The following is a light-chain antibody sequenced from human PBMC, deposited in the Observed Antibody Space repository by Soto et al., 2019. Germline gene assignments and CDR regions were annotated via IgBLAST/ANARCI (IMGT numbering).Light chain of an antibody. Sequence: DIQVTQSPSSLSASVGDRVTITCRASQSISNYLNWYQQQPGKAPKLLIYAASSLQSGVPSRFSGSGSGTDFTLTISSLHPEDFSTYYCQQSYSSPRTFGQGTKLEIK. V-gene: IGKV1-39*01. J-gene: IGKJ2*01. CDR3: QQSYSSPRT. CDR2: AAS. CDR1: QSISNY.